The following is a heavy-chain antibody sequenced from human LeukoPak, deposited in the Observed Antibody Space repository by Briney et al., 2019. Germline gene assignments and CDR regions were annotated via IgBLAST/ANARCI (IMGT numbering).Heavy chain of an antibody. CDR2: NTNTGGST. V-gene: IGHV3-23*01. CDR3: ARLITTRGWYEDY. D-gene: IGHD6-19*01. J-gene: IGHJ4*02. CDR1: GFTFSSYA. Sequence: PGGSLTLSCAASGFTFSSYAMNWVRQATGKALECVSANTNTGGSTYYSHSVKGRFTISRDNSKDTLHLQMNSLRAEDTAVYFCARLITTRGWYEDYWGQVTLATVSS.